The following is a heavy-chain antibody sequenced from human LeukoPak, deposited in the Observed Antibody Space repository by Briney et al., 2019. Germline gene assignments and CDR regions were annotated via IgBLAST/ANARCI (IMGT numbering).Heavy chain of an antibody. J-gene: IGHJ6*03. CDR3: AKRYSDYYYYYMDV. Sequence: QPGGSLRLSCAASGFTFSNYAMSWVRQAPGKGLEWVSGISGSGGSTYYADSVKGRFTISRDNSKNTLYLQMNSLRAEDTAVYYCAKRYSDYYYYYMDVWGKGTTVTVSS. V-gene: IGHV3-23*01. CDR2: ISGSGGST. CDR1: GFTFSNYA. D-gene: IGHD2-15*01.